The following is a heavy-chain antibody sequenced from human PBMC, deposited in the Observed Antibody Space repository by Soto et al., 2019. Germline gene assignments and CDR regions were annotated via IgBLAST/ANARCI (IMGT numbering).Heavy chain of an antibody. J-gene: IGHJ4*02. V-gene: IGHV3-49*03. Sequence: PGGSLRLSCTASXFTFGDYTMSWCRQAPGKGLEWAGFIRSKAYGGTTEYAASVKGRFTISRDDSKSIAYLQMNSLKTGDTAVYYCTRALYSSSWYVLASDYWGQGTLVTVSS. D-gene: IGHD6-13*01. CDR1: XFTFGDYT. CDR2: IRSKAYGGTT. CDR3: TRALYSSSWYVLASDY.